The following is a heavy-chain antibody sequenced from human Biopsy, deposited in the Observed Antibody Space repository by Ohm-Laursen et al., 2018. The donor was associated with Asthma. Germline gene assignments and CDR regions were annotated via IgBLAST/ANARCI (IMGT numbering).Heavy chain of an antibody. CDR1: GGTFSNFA. CDR3: ARCQVGYSSGWSLLLKKIYYSGMDV. Sequence: EASVKVSCRAPGGTFSNFAISWVRQAPGQGLEWLGGIMTVFGTTNHAQKFQGRVTITADESTSTAYMEVTSLRSEDTAIYYCARCQVGYSSGWSLLLKKIYYSGMDVWGQGTAVTVSS. V-gene: IGHV1-69*13. CDR2: IMTVFGTT. J-gene: IGHJ6*02. D-gene: IGHD6-19*01.